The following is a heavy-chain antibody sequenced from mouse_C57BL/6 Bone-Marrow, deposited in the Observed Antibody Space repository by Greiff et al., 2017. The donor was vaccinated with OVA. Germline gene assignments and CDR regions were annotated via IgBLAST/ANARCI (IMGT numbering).Heavy chain of an antibody. CDR1: GYTFTDYN. Sequence: EVQLVESGPELVKPGASVKMSCKASGYTFTDYNMHWVKQSHGKSLEWIGYINPNNGGTSYNQKFKGKATLTVNKSSSTAYMELRSLTSEDSAVYYCARFYGYVLDYWGQGTTLTVSS. J-gene: IGHJ2*01. CDR3: ARFYGYVLDY. D-gene: IGHD2-2*01. CDR2: INPNNGGT. V-gene: IGHV1-22*01.